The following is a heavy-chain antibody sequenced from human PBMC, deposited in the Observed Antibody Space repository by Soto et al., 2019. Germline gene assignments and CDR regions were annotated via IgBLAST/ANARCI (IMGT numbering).Heavy chain of an antibody. V-gene: IGHV3-33*01. J-gene: IGHJ4*02. CDR2: IWYDGSNK. Sequence: PGGSLRLSCAASGFIFSSYGMHWVRQAPGKGLEWVAVIWYDGSNKYYADSVKGRFTISRDNSKNTLYLQMNSLRAEDTAVYYCARDLGVSAMVTLDYWGQGTPVTVSS. D-gene: IGHD5-18*01. CDR1: GFIFSSYG. CDR3: ARDLGVSAMVTLDY.